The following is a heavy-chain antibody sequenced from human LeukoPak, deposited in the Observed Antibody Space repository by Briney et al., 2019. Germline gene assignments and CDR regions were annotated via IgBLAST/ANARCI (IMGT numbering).Heavy chain of an antibody. V-gene: IGHV4-34*01. CDR3: ARALQWIQLWTQFDY. CDR2: INHSGST. J-gene: IGHJ4*02. Sequence: SETLSLTCAVYGGSFSGYYWSWIRQPPGKGLEWIGEINHSGSTNYNPSLKSRVTISVDTSKNQFSLKLSSVTAADTAVYYCARALQWIQLWTQFDYWGQGTLVTVSS. D-gene: IGHD5-18*01. CDR1: GGSFSGYY.